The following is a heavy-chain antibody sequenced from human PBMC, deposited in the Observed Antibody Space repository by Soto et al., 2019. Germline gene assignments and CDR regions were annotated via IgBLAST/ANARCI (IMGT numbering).Heavy chain of an antibody. Sequence: QVQLVQSGAEVKKPGSSVKVSCKASGGTFSSYAISWVRQAPGQGLEWMGGIIPIFGTANYAQKFQRRVTITADESTSTAYMELSSLRSEDTAVYYCARGGVDYYDSSGYYYSEHDHWGQGTLVTVSS. V-gene: IGHV1-69*12. J-gene: IGHJ4*02. D-gene: IGHD3-22*01. CDR1: GGTFSSYA. CDR3: ARGGVDYYDSSGYYYSEHDH. CDR2: IIPIFGTA.